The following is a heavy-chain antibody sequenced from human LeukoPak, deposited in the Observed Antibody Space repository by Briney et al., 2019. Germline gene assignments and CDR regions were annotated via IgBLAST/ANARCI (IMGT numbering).Heavy chain of an antibody. CDR2: IYYSGST. CDR1: GYSISSGYY. CDR3: ARGYCSGGSCQFDY. V-gene: IGHV4-61*01. Sequence: KPSETLSLTCTVSGYSISSGYYWSWIRQPPGKGLEWIGYIYYSGSTNYNPSLKSRVTISVDTSKNQFSLKLSSVTAADTAVYYCARGYCSGGSCQFDYWGQGTLVTVSS. J-gene: IGHJ4*02. D-gene: IGHD2-15*01.